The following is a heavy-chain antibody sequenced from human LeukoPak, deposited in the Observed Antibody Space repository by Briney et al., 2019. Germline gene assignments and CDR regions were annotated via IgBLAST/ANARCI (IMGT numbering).Heavy chain of an antibody. Sequence: GGSLRLSCAASGFTFSSYSMNWVRQAPGKGLEWVSSISSSSSYIYYADSVKGRFTISRDNAKNSLYLQMNSLRAEDTAVYYCARGPVYGDYATQFDYWGQGTLVTVSS. CDR2: ISSSSSYI. CDR1: GFTFSSYS. CDR3: ARGPVYGDYATQFDY. D-gene: IGHD4-17*01. V-gene: IGHV3-21*01. J-gene: IGHJ4*02.